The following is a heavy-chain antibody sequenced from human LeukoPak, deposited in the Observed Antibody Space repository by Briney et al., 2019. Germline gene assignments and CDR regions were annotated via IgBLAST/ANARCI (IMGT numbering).Heavy chain of an antibody. J-gene: IGHJ4*02. V-gene: IGHV3-7*01. D-gene: IGHD3-22*01. CDR3: ARDPTGITMIVVVP. Sequence: GGPLRLSCAASGFTFSSYWMSWVRQAPGKGLEWVANIKQDGSEKYYVDSVKGRFTISRDNAKNSLYLQMNSLRAEDTAVYYCARDPTGITMIVVVPWGQGTLVTVSS. CDR1: GFTFSSYW. CDR2: IKQDGSEK.